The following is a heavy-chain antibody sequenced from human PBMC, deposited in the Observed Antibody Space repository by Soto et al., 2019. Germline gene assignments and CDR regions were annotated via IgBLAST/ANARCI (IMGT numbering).Heavy chain of an antibody. D-gene: IGHD6-6*01. CDR2: IIPIFGTA. CDR3: ARDPPLLSSPEDYYGMDV. V-gene: IGHV1-69*13. CDR1: GGTFSSYA. J-gene: IGHJ6*02. Sequence: SVKVSCKASGGTFSSYAISWVRQAPGQGLEWMGGIIPIFGTANYAQKFQGRVTITADESTSTAYMELSSLRSEDTAVYYCARDPPLLSSPEDYYGMDVSGQATTVTVSS.